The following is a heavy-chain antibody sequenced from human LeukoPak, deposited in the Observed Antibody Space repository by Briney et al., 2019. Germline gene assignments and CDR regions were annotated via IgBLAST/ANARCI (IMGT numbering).Heavy chain of an antibody. Sequence: ASVKVSCKASGGTFSSYAISWVRQAPGKGLEWMGGFDPEDGETIYAQKFQGRVTMTEDTSTDTAYMELSSLRSEDTAVYYCATVGRFGELRLGFDPWGQGTLVTVSS. V-gene: IGHV1-24*01. CDR2: FDPEDGET. CDR1: GGTFSSYA. CDR3: ATVGRFGELRLGFDP. J-gene: IGHJ5*02. D-gene: IGHD3-10*01.